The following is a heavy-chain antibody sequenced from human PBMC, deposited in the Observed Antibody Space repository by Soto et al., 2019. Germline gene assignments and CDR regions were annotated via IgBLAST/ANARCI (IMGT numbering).Heavy chain of an antibody. CDR1: GFTFSSYA. CDR2: ISYDGSNK. V-gene: IGHV3-30-3*01. CDR3: ASDREWLSTYYYYGMDV. Sequence: GGSLRLSCAASGFTFSSYAMHWVRQAPGKGLEWVAVISYDGSNKYYADSVKGRFTISRDNSKNTLYLQMNSLRAEDTAVYYCASDREWLSTYYYYGMDVWGQGTTVTSP. D-gene: IGHD3-3*01. J-gene: IGHJ6*02.